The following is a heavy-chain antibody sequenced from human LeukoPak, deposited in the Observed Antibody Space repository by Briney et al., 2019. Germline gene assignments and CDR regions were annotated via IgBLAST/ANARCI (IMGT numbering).Heavy chain of an antibody. D-gene: IGHD3-16*01. CDR2: IYSGDNT. CDR1: GFFIINSA. Sequence: GGSLRLSCIASGFFIINSAMSWVRQAPGKGLEWVSVIYSGDNTYYVESVKGRFTISRDNSKNTLFLQMNRLRAEDTAVYYCAGRRVLDASFDYWGQGTLVTVSS. V-gene: IGHV3-66*02. J-gene: IGHJ4*02. CDR3: AGRRVLDASFDY.